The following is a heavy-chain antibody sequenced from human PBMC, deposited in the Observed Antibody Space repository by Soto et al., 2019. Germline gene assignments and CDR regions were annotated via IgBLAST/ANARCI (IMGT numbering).Heavy chain of an antibody. J-gene: IGHJ5*02. Sequence: ASVKVSCKASGGTFSSYAISWVRQAPGQGLEWMGGIIPIFGTANYAQKFQGRVTITADESTSTAYMELSSLRSEDTAVYYCATGKPAYDIFTGYYYHWGQGTLVTVYS. CDR1: GGTFSSYA. D-gene: IGHD3-9*01. CDR3: ATGKPAYDIFTGYYYH. CDR2: IIPIFGTA. V-gene: IGHV1-69*13.